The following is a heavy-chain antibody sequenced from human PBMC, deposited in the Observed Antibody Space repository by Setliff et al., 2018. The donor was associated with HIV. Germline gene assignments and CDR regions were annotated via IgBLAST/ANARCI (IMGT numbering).Heavy chain of an antibody. V-gene: IGHV4-4*02. D-gene: IGHD3-22*01. J-gene: IGHJ4*02. Sequence: PSETLSLTCAVSGGSISSSNWWSWVRQPPGKGLEWIGEIYHRGSTNYNPSLKSRVTISVDKSKNQFSLKLTSVTAADTAVYYCAVRRYYDSTGYYDYWGQGTLVTVSS. CDR2: IYHRGST. CDR1: GGSISSSNW. CDR3: AVRRYYDSTGYYDY.